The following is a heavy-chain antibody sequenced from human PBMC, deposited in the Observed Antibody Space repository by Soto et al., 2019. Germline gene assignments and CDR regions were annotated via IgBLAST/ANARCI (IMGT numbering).Heavy chain of an antibody. D-gene: IGHD1-7*01. V-gene: IGHV3-21*06. CDR2: ISSTTHYI. J-gene: IGHJ4*02. CDR1: GFTFTRYS. CDR3: ERESEELTSNFAS. Sequence: GGSLRLSCAASGFTFTRYSMNWVRQAPGKGLEWVASISSTTHYIYYADSMKGRFTISRDNSKNTVYLEMNSLRAEDTAVYCCERESEELTSNFASWAKGPLVPASS.